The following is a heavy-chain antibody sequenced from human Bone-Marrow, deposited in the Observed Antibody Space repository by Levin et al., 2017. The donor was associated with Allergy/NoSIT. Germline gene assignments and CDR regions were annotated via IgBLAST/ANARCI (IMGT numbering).Heavy chain of an antibody. CDR3: AHRRAYNGCWNWADLDY. CDR1: GFSITARPVG. D-gene: IGHD2-8*01. J-gene: IGHJ4*02. V-gene: IGHV2-5*02. CDR2: IYWDNDK. Sequence: SGPTLVKPTETLTLTCTFSGFSITARPVGVGWIRQPPGKALEWLALIYWDNDKRYNPSLRNRLSIAKDASGNQVVLTMTNMDPVDTATYYCAHRRAYNGCWNWADLDYWGQGALVTVSS.